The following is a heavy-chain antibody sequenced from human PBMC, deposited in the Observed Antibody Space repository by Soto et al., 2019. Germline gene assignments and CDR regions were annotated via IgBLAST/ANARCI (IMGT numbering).Heavy chain of an antibody. CDR2: IYYSGST. V-gene: IGHV4-31*03. D-gene: IGHD4-17*01. J-gene: IGHJ4*02. CDR1: GGSISSGGYY. Sequence: SETLSLTCTVSGGSISSGGYYWSWIRQHPGKGLEWIGYIYYSGSTYYNPSLKSRVTISVDTSKNQFSLKLSSVTAADTAVYYCARDSDYGGNSVFDYWGQGTLVTVSS. CDR3: ARDSDYGGNSVFDY.